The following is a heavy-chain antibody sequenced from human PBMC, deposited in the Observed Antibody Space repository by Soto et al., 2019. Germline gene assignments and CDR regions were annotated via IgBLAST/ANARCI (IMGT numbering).Heavy chain of an antibody. CDR3: ARADERDAFDI. V-gene: IGHV1-3*01. CDR2: ISADNGNT. Sequence: ASVKVSCKASGYTFTSYGISWVRQAPGQRLEWMGWISADNGNTKYSQKFQGRVTITRDTSASTAYMELSSLRSEDTAVYYCARADERDAFDIWGQGTMVTVSS. J-gene: IGHJ3*02. D-gene: IGHD6-25*01. CDR1: GYTFTSYG.